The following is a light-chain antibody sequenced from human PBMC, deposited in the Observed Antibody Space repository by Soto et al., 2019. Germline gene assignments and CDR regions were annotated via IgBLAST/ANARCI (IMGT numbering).Light chain of an antibody. CDR2: GTS. J-gene: IGKJ1*01. CDR3: QQYGDSPPT. Sequence: EIVLTQSPGTLSLSPGESATLSCRASQSVSSNSLAWYRRNPGQPPSLLIYGTSTRATDIPRTFSGSGSGKDFTLTITRLEPEDFAVYFCQQYGDSPPTFGQGTKVEVK. V-gene: IGKV3-20*01. CDR1: QSVSSNS.